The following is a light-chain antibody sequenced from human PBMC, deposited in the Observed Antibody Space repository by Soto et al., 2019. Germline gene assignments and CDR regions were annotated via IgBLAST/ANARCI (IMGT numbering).Light chain of an antibody. CDR2: GAS. J-gene: IGKJ2*01. CDR3: QQYGSSSYT. Sequence: EIVVTQSPGTLSLSPGERATLSCRASQSVSSTYLAWYQQNPGQAPRLLIYGASSRATGIPDRFSGSGSGTDFTLTISRLEPEDFAVYFCQQYGSSSYTFGQGTKLEIK. CDR1: QSVSSTY. V-gene: IGKV3-20*01.